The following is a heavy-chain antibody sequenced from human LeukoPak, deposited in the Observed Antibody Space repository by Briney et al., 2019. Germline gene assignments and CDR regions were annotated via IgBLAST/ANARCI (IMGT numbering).Heavy chain of an antibody. Sequence: SVMVSCKASGGTFSSYAISWVRQAPGQGLEWMGGIIPIFGTANYAQKFQGRVTITADESTSTAYMELSSLRSEDTAVYYCASIKLHYDSSGYYWWGNWFDPWGQGTLVTVSS. CDR3: ASIKLHYDSSGYYWWGNWFDP. D-gene: IGHD3-22*01. J-gene: IGHJ5*02. CDR2: IIPIFGTA. CDR1: GGTFSSYA. V-gene: IGHV1-69*13.